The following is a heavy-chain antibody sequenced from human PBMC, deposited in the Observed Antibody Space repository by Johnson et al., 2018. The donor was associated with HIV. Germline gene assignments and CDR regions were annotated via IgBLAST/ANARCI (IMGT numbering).Heavy chain of an antibody. D-gene: IGHD2-21*01. CDR3: ARARARVTFDI. CDR1: GFTFSSYG. J-gene: IGHJ3*02. Sequence: QMQLVESGGGLVKPGGSLRLSCAASGFTFSSYGMHWVRQAPGKGLEWVAVIWYDGSNKYYADSVKGRFTISRDNSKNTLYLQMNSLRAEDTAVYYCARARARVTFDIWGQGTMVTVSS. CDR2: IWYDGSNK. V-gene: IGHV3-33*01.